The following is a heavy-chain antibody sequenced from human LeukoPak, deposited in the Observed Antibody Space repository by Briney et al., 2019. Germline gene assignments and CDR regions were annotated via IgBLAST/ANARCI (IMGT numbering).Heavy chain of an antibody. D-gene: IGHD2-21*02. Sequence: SQTLSLTCTVSGGSSSSGDYYWSWIRQPPGKGLEWIGYIYYSGSTYYNPSLKSRVTISVDTSKKQFSLKLSSVTAADTAVYYCARERVSDPLARYFDYWGQGTLVTVSS. V-gene: IGHV4-30-4*08. CDR3: ARERVSDPLARYFDY. CDR2: IYYSGST. CDR1: GGSSSSGDYY. J-gene: IGHJ4*02.